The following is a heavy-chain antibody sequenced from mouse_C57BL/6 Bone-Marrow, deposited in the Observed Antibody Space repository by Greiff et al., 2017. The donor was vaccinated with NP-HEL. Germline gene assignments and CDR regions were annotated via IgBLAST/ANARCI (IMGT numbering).Heavy chain of an antibody. CDR2: IFPRSGST. Sequence: VQLQQPGAELIKPGASVKLSCKATGYTFTGYWMDWVKQRPGHGLEWIGMIFPRSGSTNYNEKFKSKATLTVDKSSSTAYMQLSSLTSEDSAVFYGARHYDDDVLRSMDYWGQGTSVTVSS. V-gene: IGHV1-64*01. J-gene: IGHJ4*01. D-gene: IGHD2-4*01. CDR3: ARHYDDDVLRSMDY. CDR1: GYTFTGYW.